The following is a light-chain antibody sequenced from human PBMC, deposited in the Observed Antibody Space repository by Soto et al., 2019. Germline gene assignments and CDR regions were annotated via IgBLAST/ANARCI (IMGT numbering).Light chain of an antibody. Sequence: DIVVTQSPLSLPVTPGEPASISCRSSRSLLFRNGNNHLDWYLQKPGQSPQLLIYLGSNRASGVPDRFSGSGSGTDFTLRISRVEAEDVGVYYCMQSLQILQTFGQGTKVEIK. CDR3: MQSLQILQT. CDR2: LGS. J-gene: IGKJ1*01. V-gene: IGKV2-28*01. CDR1: RSLLFRNGNNH.